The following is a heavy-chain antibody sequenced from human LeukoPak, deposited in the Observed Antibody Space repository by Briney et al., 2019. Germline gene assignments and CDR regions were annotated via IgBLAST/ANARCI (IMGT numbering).Heavy chain of an antibody. CDR1: GYTFTGYY. J-gene: IGHJ3*02. CDR3: ARAIKASYTAMVRAHDAFDI. V-gene: IGHV1-2*02. D-gene: IGHD5-18*01. Sequence: GASVKVSCKASGYTFTGYYMHWVRQAPGQGLEWMGWINPNSGGTNYAQKFQGRVTMTRDTSISTAYMELSRLRSDDTAVYYCARAIKASYTAMVRAHDAFDIWGQGTMVTVPS. CDR2: INPNSGGT.